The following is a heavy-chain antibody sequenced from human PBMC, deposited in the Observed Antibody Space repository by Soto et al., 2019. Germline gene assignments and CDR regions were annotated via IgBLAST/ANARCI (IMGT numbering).Heavy chain of an antibody. J-gene: IGHJ5*02. CDR1: GFTFSRDA. Sequence: QVRLVESGGGVVQPGKSLRLSCEASGFTFSRDAMFWVRQAPGRGLEWVAVISYDGSDKYYADFAKGRFTISRDNSRDTLSLQMASRTREDTAVYYCARDWGYDSSFNWFDPWGQGTPVSVSS. CDR2: ISYDGSDK. V-gene: IGHV3-30*04. D-gene: IGHD3-22*01. CDR3: ARDWGYDSSFNWFDP.